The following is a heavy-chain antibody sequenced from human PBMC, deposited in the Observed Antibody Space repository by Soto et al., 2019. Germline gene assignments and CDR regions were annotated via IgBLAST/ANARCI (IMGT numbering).Heavy chain of an antibody. J-gene: IGHJ4*02. CDR2: ISAHNGNT. V-gene: IGHV1-18*01. Sequence: QVQLVQSGAEVKKPGASVKVSCKASGYTFSSYFISWVRQAPGQGLEWMGWISAHNGNTNYAQKLPGRVTLTTDTPTSTASMELRSLRSDDTAVYYCARDLPPVDYWGQGTLVTVSS. CDR1: GYTFSSYF. CDR3: ARDLPPVDY.